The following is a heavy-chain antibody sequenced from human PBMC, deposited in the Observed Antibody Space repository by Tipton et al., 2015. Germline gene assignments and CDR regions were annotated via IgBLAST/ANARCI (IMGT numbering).Heavy chain of an antibody. Sequence: QSGAEVKKPGESLKISCKGSGYSFTSYWIGWVRQMHGKGLEWMGIIYPGASDTRYSPSFQGQVTISADKSISTAYLHGSSLKASDTAMYYCARRITMVRGVIRGYYFDYWGQGTLVTVSS. CDR2: IYPGASDT. D-gene: IGHD3-10*01. J-gene: IGHJ4*02. CDR3: ARRITMVRGVIRGYYFDY. CDR1: GYSFTSYW. V-gene: IGHV5-51*03.